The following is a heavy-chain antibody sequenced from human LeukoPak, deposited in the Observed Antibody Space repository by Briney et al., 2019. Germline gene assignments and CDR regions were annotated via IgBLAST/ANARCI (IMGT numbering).Heavy chain of an antibody. CDR3: AKAGRSGSYYYYMDV. CDR2: ISGSGGST. V-gene: IGHV3-23*01. CDR1: GFTFSSYA. Sequence: GGSLRLSCAASGFTFSSYAMSWVRQAPGKGLEWVSAISGSGGSTYYADSVKGRFTISRDNSKNTLYPQMNSLRAEDTAVYYCAKAGRSGSYYYYMDVWGKGTTVTVSS. D-gene: IGHD6-19*01. J-gene: IGHJ6*03.